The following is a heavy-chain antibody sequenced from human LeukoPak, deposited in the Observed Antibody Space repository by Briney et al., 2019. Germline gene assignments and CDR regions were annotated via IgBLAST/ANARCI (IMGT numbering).Heavy chain of an antibody. V-gene: IGHV1-69*13. CDR1: GGTFSSYA. D-gene: IGHD3-3*01. Sequence: GASVKVSCKASGGTFSSYAISWVRQAPGQGLEWMGGIIPIFGTANYAQKFQGRVTITADESTSTAYMELSSLRSEDTAVYYCARSKDYDFWSGYRYWFDPWGQGTLVTVSS. J-gene: IGHJ5*02. CDR3: ARSKDYDFWSGYRYWFDP. CDR2: IIPIFGTA.